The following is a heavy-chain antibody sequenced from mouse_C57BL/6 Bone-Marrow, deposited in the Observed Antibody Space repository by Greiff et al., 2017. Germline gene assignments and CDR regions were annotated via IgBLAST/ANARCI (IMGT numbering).Heavy chain of an antibody. V-gene: IGHV1-64*01. Sequence: QVQLQQPGAELVKPGASVKLSCKASGFNFTSYWMHWVKQRPGQGLEWIGMIHPNSGGTNYNAKFKSKATLTADTSSSTAYMPLSSLTSEDSAVYYGARDRNWVECFDYWGQGTTVTVSA. D-gene: IGHD4-1*01. CDR2: IHPNSGGT. CDR3: ARDRNWVECFDY. J-gene: IGHJ2*01. CDR1: GFNFTSYW.